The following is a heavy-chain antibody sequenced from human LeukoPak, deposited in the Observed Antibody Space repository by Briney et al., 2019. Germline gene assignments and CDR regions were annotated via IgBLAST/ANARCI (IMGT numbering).Heavy chain of an antibody. Sequence: GGSLRLSCTASGFTFGDYAMTWVRQAPGKGLEWVGFIRSKPYGGTTEYAASVKGRLTISRDNSKNTLYLQMNSLRAEDTAVYYCAKVGSGLIVATIKYYFDYWGQGTLVTVSS. CDR3: AKVGSGLIVATIKYYFDY. V-gene: IGHV3-49*04. J-gene: IGHJ4*02. CDR2: IRSKPYGGTT. D-gene: IGHD5-12*01. CDR1: GFTFGDYA.